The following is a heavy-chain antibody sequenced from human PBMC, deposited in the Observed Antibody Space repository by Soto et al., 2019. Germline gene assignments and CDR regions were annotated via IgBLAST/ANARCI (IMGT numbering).Heavy chain of an antibody. V-gene: IGHV4-31*03. Sequence: QVQLQESGPGLVKPSQTLSLTCTVSGGSISSGGYYWSWIRQHPGKGLEWIGYIYYSGSTYYNPSLKSRVTISVDTSKNQFSLKLSSVTAADTAVYYYAREDYYGSGSPYYFDYWGQGTLVTVSS. D-gene: IGHD3-10*01. CDR1: GGSISSGGYY. CDR3: AREDYYGSGSPYYFDY. CDR2: IYYSGST. J-gene: IGHJ4*02.